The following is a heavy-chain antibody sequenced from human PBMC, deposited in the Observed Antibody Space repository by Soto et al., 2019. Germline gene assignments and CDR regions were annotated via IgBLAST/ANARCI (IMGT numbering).Heavy chain of an antibody. CDR3: ARDLGPHYDFWSGYLSVSYYYYGMDV. D-gene: IGHD3-3*01. J-gene: IGHJ6*02. Sequence: GGSLRLSCAASGFTLSSYAMHWVRQAPGKGLEWVAVISYDGSNKYYADSVKGRFTISRDNSKNTLYLQMNSLRAEDTAVYYCARDLGPHYDFWSGYLSVSYYYYGMDVWGQGTTVTVSS. V-gene: IGHV3-30-3*01. CDR1: GFTLSSYA. CDR2: ISYDGSNK.